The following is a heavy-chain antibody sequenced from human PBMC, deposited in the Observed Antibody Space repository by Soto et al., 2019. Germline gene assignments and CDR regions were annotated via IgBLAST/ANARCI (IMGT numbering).Heavy chain of an antibody. CDR2: ISGSGGST. D-gene: IGHD6-19*01. J-gene: IGHJ6*03. Sequence: PGGSLRLSYAASGLTFSRYAMSGVRQAPGKGLEWVSAISGSGGSTYYADSVKGRFTISRDNSKNTLFVQMNSLRVEDTAVYYCAKDASLYSSGWYFPQYYYYMDVWGSGITVTV. CDR3: AKDASLYSSGWYFPQYYYYMDV. CDR1: GLTFSRYA. V-gene: IGHV3-23*01.